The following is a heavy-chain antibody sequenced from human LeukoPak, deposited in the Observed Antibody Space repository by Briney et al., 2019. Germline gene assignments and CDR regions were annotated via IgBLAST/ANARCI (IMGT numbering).Heavy chain of an antibody. CDR3: AREKAVPVARNFFDY. CDR1: GFTFSNYW. V-gene: IGHV3-21*01. Sequence: GGSLRLSCAASGFTFSNYWMHWVRQAPGKGLEWVSSISSSSSYIYYADSVKGRFTISRDNAKNSLYLQMNSLRAEDTAVYYCAREKAVPVARNFFDYWGQGTLVTVSS. J-gene: IGHJ4*02. CDR2: ISSSSSYI. D-gene: IGHD2-2*01.